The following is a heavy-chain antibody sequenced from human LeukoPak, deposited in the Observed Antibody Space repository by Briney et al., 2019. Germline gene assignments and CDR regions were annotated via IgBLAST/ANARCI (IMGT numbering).Heavy chain of an antibody. J-gene: IGHJ3*02. CDR3: AREGIAAAHDAFDI. V-gene: IGHV4-61*02. D-gene: IGHD6-13*01. Sequence: SQTLSLTCTGSRGSISSGSYYWSWIRQPAGKGLEWIGRIYTSGSTNYNPSLKSRVTISVDTSKNQFSLKLSSVTAADTAVYYCAREGIAAAHDAFDIWGQGTMVTVSS. CDR2: IYTSGST. CDR1: RGSISSGSYY.